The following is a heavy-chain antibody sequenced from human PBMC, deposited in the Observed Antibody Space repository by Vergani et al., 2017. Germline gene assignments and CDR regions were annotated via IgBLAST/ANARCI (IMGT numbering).Heavy chain of an antibody. J-gene: IGHJ3*01. CDR2: IRYDGNNK. D-gene: IGHD3-16*02. CDR1: GFDFKRYG. CDR3: AKDRSHYDAFDV. Sequence: QVQLVESGGGVVQPGGSLRLSCAASGFDFKRYGMNWVRQAPGKGLEWLSFIRYDGNNKGYGDSVKGRFTVSRDNSRNTIYLQMKSLRVEDTAVYYCAKDRSHYDAFDVWGHGTMVTVSS. V-gene: IGHV3-30*02.